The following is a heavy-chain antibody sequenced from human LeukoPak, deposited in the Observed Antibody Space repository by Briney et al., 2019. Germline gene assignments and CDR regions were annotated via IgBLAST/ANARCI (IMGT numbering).Heavy chain of an antibody. CDR2: ISAGGGSI. CDR1: EFTFSSHA. V-gene: IGHV3-23*01. CDR3: ARDEDDYAEAEFFFH. Sequence: PGGSLRLSCAASEFTFSSHAMSWVRQAPGKGLEWVSAISAGGGSIYYADSVKGRFTISRDNYKSTLYLLMNSLRAEDTAVYYCARDEDDYAEAEFFFHWGQGTLVTVSS. J-gene: IGHJ1*01. D-gene: IGHD5-12*01.